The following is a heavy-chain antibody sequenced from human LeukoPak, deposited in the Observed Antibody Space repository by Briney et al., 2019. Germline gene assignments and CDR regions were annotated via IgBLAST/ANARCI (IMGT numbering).Heavy chain of an antibody. CDR2: TYDGGST. D-gene: IGHD4-11*01. CDR3: ARDNPYSRWFDP. V-gene: IGHV3-66*01. J-gene: IGHJ5*02. CDR1: GFTFSNDA. Sequence: QPGGSLRLSCAASGFTFSNDAMSWVRQAPGKGLEWVSVTYDGGSTYYADSVKGRFTISRDNSKNTVYLQMNSLRAEDAAVYYCARDNPYSRWFDPWGQGTLVTVSS.